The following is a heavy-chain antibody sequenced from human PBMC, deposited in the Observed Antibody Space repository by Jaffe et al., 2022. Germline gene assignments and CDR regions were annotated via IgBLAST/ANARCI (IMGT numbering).Heavy chain of an antibody. CDR1: GGSISSYY. Sequence: QVQLQESGPGLVKPSETLSLTCTVSGGSISSYYWSWIRQPPGKGLEWIGYIYYSGSTNYNPSLKSRVTISVDTSKNQFSLKLSSVTAADTAVYYCARGPRASVWSGLAYYFDYWGQGTLVTVSS. CDR2: IYYSGST. D-gene: IGHD3-3*01. V-gene: IGHV4-59*01. J-gene: IGHJ4*02. CDR3: ARGPRASVWSGLAYYFDY.